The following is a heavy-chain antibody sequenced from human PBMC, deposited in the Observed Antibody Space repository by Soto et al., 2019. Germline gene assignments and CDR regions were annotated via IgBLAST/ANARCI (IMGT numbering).Heavy chain of an antibody. V-gene: IGHV6-1*01. CDR2: TYYRSKWKY. D-gene: IGHD4-17*01. Sequence: SQTLSLTGAISGDSVSSDSAAWNWIRQSPSRGLEWLGRTYYRSKWKYDYAVSVKSRISINPDTSKNQFSLQLKSVTPEFTAVYYCARMCHYGEYGPRDDWGQGSLVTVSS. CDR1: GDSVSSDSAA. CDR3: ARMCHYGEYGPRDD. J-gene: IGHJ4*02.